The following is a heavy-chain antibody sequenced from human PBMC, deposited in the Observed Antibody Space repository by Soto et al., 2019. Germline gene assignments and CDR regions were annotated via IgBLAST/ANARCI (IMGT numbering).Heavy chain of an antibody. D-gene: IGHD6-19*01. J-gene: IGHJ4*02. CDR3: AKDLIYGYNSARPSDS. Sequence: EVQLLESGGGLVQPGGSLRLSCAASGFTFSSFAMSWVRQAPGKGLEWVSAIGSRGDSTYYADSVKGRFTISRDNSKNTLYLQMNSLRAEDTAVYYCAKDLIYGYNSARPSDSWGQGTLVTVSS. CDR1: GFTFSSFA. V-gene: IGHV3-23*01. CDR2: IGSRGDST.